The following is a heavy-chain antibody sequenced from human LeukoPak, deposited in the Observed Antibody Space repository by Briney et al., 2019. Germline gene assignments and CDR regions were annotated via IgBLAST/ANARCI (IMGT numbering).Heavy chain of an antibody. CDR2: INASGGST. V-gene: IGHV1-46*01. D-gene: IGHD3-10*01. Sequence: GASVKVSCKASGYTFTSYYMHWVRQAPGQGLEWMGIINASGGSTSYEQKFQGRVTMTRDTCASTVYMELRSLRSEDTAVYYCVVGFGELLPYFDYWGQGTLVTVSS. CDR1: GYTFTSYY. CDR3: VVGFGELLPYFDY. J-gene: IGHJ4*02.